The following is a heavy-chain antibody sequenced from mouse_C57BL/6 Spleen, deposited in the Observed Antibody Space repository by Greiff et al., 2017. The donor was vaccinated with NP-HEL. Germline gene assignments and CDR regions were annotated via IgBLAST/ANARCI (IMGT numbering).Heavy chain of an antibody. CDR1: GYTFTDYY. CDR3: AREKNWDVGGYCDY. CDR2: IGPGSGST. Sequence: VQLQQSGPELVKPGASVKISCKASGYTFTDYYINWVKQRPGQGLEWIGKIGPGSGSTYYNEKFKGKATLTADKSSSTAYMQLSSLPSEDSAVYFWAREKNWDVGGYCDYWGQGTTLTVSS. D-gene: IGHD4-1*01. V-gene: IGHV1-77*01. J-gene: IGHJ2*01.